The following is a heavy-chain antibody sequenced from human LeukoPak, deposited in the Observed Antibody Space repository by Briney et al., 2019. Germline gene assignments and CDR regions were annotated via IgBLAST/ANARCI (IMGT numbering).Heavy chain of an antibody. CDR3: ASLDSGNTESVRNAFDI. V-gene: IGHV5-51*01. CDR1: GYSFTSYW. Sequence: GESLKISCKGSGYSFTSYWIGWVRQMPGKGLEWMGIIYPGDSDTRYNPSFQGQVTISADKSISTAYLQWSSLKASDTAMYYCASLDSGNTESVRNAFDIWGQGTMVIVSS. J-gene: IGHJ3*02. CDR2: IYPGDSDT. D-gene: IGHD1-26*01.